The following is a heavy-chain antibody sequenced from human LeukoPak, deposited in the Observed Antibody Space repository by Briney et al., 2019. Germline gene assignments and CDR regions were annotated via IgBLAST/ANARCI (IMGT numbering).Heavy chain of an antibody. V-gene: IGHV1-46*01. CDR2: INPSGGST. J-gene: IGHJ1*01. CDR1: GYTFTSYY. D-gene: IGHD3-22*01. CDR3: AKDYYDSSGYSEYFQH. Sequence: ASVKVSCKAFGYTFTSYYMHWVRQAPGQGLEWMGIINPSGGSTSCAQKFQGRVTMTRDTSTSTVYMELSSLRSEDTAVYYCAKDYYDSSGYSEYFQHWGQGTLVTVSS.